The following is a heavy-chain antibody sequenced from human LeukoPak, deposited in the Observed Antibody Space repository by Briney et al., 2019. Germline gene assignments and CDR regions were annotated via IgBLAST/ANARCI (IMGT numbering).Heavy chain of an antibody. J-gene: IGHJ4*02. CDR3: AKVSSVFWSNFSDY. CDR1: GFTFSSYA. D-gene: IGHD3-3*01. V-gene: IGHV3-23*01. CDR2: ISGSGGST. Sequence: PGGSLRLSCAASGFTFSSYAMNWVRQAPGEGLEWVSAISGSGGSTYYADSVKGRFTISRDNSKNTLYLQMNSLRAEDTAVYYCAKVSSVFWSNFSDYWGQGTLVTVSS.